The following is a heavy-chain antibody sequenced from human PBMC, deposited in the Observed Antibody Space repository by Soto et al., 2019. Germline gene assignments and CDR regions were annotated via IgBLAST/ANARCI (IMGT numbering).Heavy chain of an antibody. CDR2: IFSNDEK. CDR3: ARTPSGNYDFWSGYYTLGWFDP. CDR1: GFSLSNARMG. D-gene: IGHD3-3*01. V-gene: IGHV2-26*01. Sequence: QVTLKESGPVLVKPTETLTLTCTVSGFSLSNARMGVSWIRQPPGKALEWLAHIFSNDEKSYSTSLKSRLTISTDTSNSQVVLTMTNMDPVDTATYYCARTPSGNYDFWSGYYTLGWFDPWGQGTLVTVSS. J-gene: IGHJ5*02.